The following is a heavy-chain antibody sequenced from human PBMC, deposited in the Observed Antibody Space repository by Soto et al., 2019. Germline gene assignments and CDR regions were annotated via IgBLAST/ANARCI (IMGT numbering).Heavy chain of an antibody. Sequence: SLKVACKXSGGSLSSYPISWVRKTHGQGLEWMGGIIPIFGTANYAQKFQGRVTITADESTSTAYMELSSLRSEDTAVYYCARSRDYLPPYYYGMDVWGQGTTVTVSS. J-gene: IGHJ6*02. CDR1: GGSLSSYP. CDR3: ARSRDYLPPYYYGMDV. D-gene: IGHD6-25*01. CDR2: IIPIFGTA. V-gene: IGHV1-69*13.